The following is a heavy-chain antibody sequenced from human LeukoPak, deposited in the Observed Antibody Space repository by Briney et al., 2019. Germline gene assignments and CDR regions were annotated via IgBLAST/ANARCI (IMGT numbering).Heavy chain of an antibody. J-gene: IGHJ3*02. CDR2: ISGSGANI. V-gene: IGHV3-23*01. D-gene: IGHD6-13*01. Sequence: GGSLRLSCSASGFTFKKYAMHWVPQAPGKGLEWGSVISGSGANIFYADSVKGRFTISRDNSKNTLDLQMNSLRADDTAVYYCARDWPSEWQQLPDYDAVDIWGQGTMVSVSS. CDR3: ARDWPSEWQQLPDYDAVDI. CDR1: GFTFKKYA.